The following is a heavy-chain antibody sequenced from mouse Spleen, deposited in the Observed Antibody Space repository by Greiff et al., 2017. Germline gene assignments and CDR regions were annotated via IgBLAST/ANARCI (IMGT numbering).Heavy chain of an antibody. Sequence: EVQLVESGGGLVQPKGSLKLSCAASGFSFNTYAMNWVRQAPGKGLEWVARIRSKSNNYATYYADSVKDRFTISRDDSESMLYLQMNNLKTEDTAMYYCVRQGGYYVYFDVWGAGTTVTVSS. J-gene: IGHJ1*01. D-gene: IGHD2-3*01. CDR1: GFSFNTYA. CDR2: IRSKSNNYAT. V-gene: IGHV10-1*01. CDR3: VRQGGYYVYFDV.